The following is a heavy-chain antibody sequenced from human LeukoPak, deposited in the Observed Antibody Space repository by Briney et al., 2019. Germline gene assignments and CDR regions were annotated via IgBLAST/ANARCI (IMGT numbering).Heavy chain of an antibody. Sequence: GGSLRLSCAASGFTFSSYAMSWVRQAPGKGLEWVSTISGTGGSTYYADSVKGRFTISRDNSKSTLYLQMNSLRAGDTAVYYCARSVIVNWFDPWGQGTLVTVSS. D-gene: IGHD3-22*01. CDR1: GFTFSSYA. CDR2: ISGTGGST. V-gene: IGHV3-23*01. CDR3: ARSVIVNWFDP. J-gene: IGHJ5*02.